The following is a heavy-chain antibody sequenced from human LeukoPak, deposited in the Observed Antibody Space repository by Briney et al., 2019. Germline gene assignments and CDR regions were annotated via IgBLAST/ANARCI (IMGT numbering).Heavy chain of an antibody. D-gene: IGHD3-10*01. CDR2: ISSNGGST. Sequence: GGSLRLSCSASGFTFSSYAMHWVRQAPGKGLEYVSAISSNGGSTYYADSVKGRFTISRDNSKNTLYLQMSSLRAEDTAVYYCLSSRLKFETYGGDYWGQGTLVTVSS. J-gene: IGHJ4*02. CDR3: LSSRLKFETYGGDY. V-gene: IGHV3-64D*06. CDR1: GFTFSSYA.